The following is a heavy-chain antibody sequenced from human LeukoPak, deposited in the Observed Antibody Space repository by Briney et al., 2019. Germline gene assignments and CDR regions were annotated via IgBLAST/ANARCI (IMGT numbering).Heavy chain of an antibody. D-gene: IGHD2-15*01. V-gene: IGHV3-73*01. Sequence: PGGSLKLSCAASGFTFSGSAIHWVRQSSGKGLEWVGHIDKKDNFYATTSAASVTGRFTISRDDSKNTAYLQMNSLRAEDAAVYYCARSHAGSGNNYFDYWGQGTLVTVSS. CDR1: GFTFSGSA. CDR3: ARSHAGSGNNYFDY. CDR2: IDKKDNFYAT. J-gene: IGHJ4*02.